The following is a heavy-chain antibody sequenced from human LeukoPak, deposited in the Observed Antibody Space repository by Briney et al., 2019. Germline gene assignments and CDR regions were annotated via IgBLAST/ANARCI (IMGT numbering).Heavy chain of an antibody. J-gene: IGHJ4*02. V-gene: IGHV3-7*01. CDR1: GFTFSSYS. CDR2: IKQDGSEK. D-gene: IGHD2-2*02. CDR3: ARYCSSTSCYIGGEGIDY. Sequence: GGSLRLSCAASGFTFSSYSMNWVRQAPGKGLEWVANIKQDGSEKNYVDSVKGRFTISRDNAKNSLYLQMNSLRAEDTAVYYCARYCSSTSCYIGGEGIDYWGQGTLVTVSS.